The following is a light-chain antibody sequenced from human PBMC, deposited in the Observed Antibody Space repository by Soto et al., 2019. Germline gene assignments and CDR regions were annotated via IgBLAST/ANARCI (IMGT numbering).Light chain of an antibody. V-gene: IGKV3-20*01. CDR3: HQYASSPRS. CDR2: GAS. Sequence: EIVLTQSPGTLSLSPGERVALSCRASQSVGGGYLAWYQQKGGQTPRLLIYGASSRAAGIPDRFSGSGSGTAFTLTISRLEPEDFAVYYCHQYASSPRSFGQGAKVEIK. J-gene: IGKJ1*01. CDR1: QSVGGGY.